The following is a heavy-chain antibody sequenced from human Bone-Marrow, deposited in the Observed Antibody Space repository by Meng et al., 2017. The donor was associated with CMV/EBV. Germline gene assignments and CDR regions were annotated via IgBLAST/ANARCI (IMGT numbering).Heavy chain of an antibody. CDR3: ARHRARLRFGDGATGGFDY. Sequence: ASVKVSCKASGYTFTSYYMHWVRQAPGQGLEWMGIINPSGGSTSYAQKFQGRVTMTRDTSTSTVYMELSSLKASDTAMYYCARHRARLRFGDGATGGFDYWGQGTLVTVSS. V-gene: IGHV1-46*01. CDR2: INPSGGST. CDR1: GYTFTSYY. J-gene: IGHJ4*02. D-gene: IGHD3-16*01.